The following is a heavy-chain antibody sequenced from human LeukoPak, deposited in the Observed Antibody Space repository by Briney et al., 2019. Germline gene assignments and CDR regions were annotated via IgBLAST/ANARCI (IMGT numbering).Heavy chain of an antibody. CDR2: ISASRGST. CDR1: GFTFSTYD. J-gene: IGHJ4*02. Sequence: GGSLRLSCAASGFTFSTYDMTWVRQAPGKGLEWVSAISASRGSTYYADSVKGRFTISRDNSKNTLYLQMNSLRAEDTAIYYCAKGGIRASIGYFDYWGQGTLVTVSS. V-gene: IGHV3-23*01. D-gene: IGHD2-21*01. CDR3: AKGGIRASIGYFDY.